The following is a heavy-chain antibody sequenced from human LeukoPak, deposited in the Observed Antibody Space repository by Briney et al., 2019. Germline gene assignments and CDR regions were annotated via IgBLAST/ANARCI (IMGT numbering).Heavy chain of an antibody. J-gene: IGHJ5*02. CDR1: GYTFTGYY. V-gene: IGHV1-2*02. CDR2: INPNSGGT. Sequence: ASVKVSCKASGYTFTGYYMHWVRQAPGQGLEWMGWINPNSGGTNYAQKFQGRVTMTRDTSISTAYMELSRLRSDDTAVYYCAREIAARVNWLDPWGQGTLVTVSS. CDR3: AREIAARVNWLDP. D-gene: IGHD6-6*01.